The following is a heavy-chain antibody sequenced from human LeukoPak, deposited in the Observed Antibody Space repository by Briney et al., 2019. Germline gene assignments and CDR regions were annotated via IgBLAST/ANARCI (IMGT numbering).Heavy chain of an antibody. D-gene: IGHD4-17*01. CDR2: IYYSGST. J-gene: IGHJ4*02. Sequence: SETLSLTCAVYGGSFSGYYWSWIRQPPGKGLEWIGYIYYSGSTNYNPSLKSRVTISVDTSKNQFSLKLSSVTAADTAVYYCAADYGEPYWGQGTLVTVSS. CDR1: GGSFSGYY. V-gene: IGHV4-59*01. CDR3: AADYGEPY.